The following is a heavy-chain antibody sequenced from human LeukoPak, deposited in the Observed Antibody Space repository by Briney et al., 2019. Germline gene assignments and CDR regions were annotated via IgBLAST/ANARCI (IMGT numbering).Heavy chain of an antibody. D-gene: IGHD4-17*01. Sequence: GGSLRLSCAASGFTFNNYWMNWVRQAPGKGLEWVANIKQDGSEKYYVDSVKGRFTISRDNARNSLYLQMNSLRAEDTAVYYCARLDGDHKVRYYFDYWGQGTLVTVSS. J-gene: IGHJ4*02. CDR2: IKQDGSEK. CDR1: GFTFNNYW. CDR3: ARLDGDHKVRYYFDY. V-gene: IGHV3-7*01.